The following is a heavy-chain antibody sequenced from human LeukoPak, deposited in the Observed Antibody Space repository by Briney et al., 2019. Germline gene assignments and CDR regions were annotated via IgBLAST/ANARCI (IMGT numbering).Heavy chain of an antibody. V-gene: IGHV5-51*01. D-gene: IGHD5-18*01. CDR1: GYSFTSYW. CDR3: ARLTYTPSGFDS. Sequence: GASLRIFCKGSGYSFTSYWIGWVRQMPGKGLEWMGIIYPSDSDTRYSPSFEGQVTMSADKSISTAYLQWSSLEASDTAMYYCARLTYTPSGFDSWGQGTLVTVSS. J-gene: IGHJ5*01. CDR2: IYPSDSDT.